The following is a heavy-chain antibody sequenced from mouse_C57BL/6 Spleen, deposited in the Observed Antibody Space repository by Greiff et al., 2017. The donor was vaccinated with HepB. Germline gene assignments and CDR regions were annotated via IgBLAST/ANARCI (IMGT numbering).Heavy chain of an antibody. V-gene: IGHV1-50*01. CDR3: ARWGLANWDVRAMDY. D-gene: IGHD4-1*01. CDR1: GYTFTSYW. J-gene: IGHJ4*01. Sequence: QVQLQQPGAELVKPGASVKLSCKASGYTFTSYWMQWVKQRPGQGLEWIGEIDPSDSYTNYNQKFKGKATLTVDTSSSTAYMQLSSLTSEDSAVYYCARWGLANWDVRAMDYWGQGTSVTVSS. CDR2: IDPSDSYT.